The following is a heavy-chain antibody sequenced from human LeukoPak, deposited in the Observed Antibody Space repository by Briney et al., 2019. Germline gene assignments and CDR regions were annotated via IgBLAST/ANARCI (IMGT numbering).Heavy chain of an antibody. D-gene: IGHD7-27*01. CDR3: ARSPLGIAPFDY. J-gene: IGHJ4*02. CDR2: IRNKANRYTT. V-gene: IGHV3-72*01. CDR1: GFTFSDHH. Sequence: PGGSLRLCCAASGFTFSDHHMDWVRQAPGEGLEWVARIRNKANRYTTEYAASVKGRFTISRDDSENSLYLQMDSLKTEDTAVYYCARSPLGIAPFDYWGQGTLVTVSS.